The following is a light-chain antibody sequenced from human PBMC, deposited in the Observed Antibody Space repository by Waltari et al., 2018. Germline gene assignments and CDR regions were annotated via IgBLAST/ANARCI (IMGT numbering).Light chain of an antibody. J-gene: IGLJ1*01. CDR2: DVS. Sequence: QSALTQPASVSGSPGQSITISCTGTSSYVGGYNYVSWYQQHPGKAPKLMIYDVSNRPSGVSNRFSGSKSGNTASLTISGLQAEDEADYYCSSYTSSSTIYVFGTGTKVTVL. V-gene: IGLV2-14*01. CDR3: SSYTSSSTIYV. CDR1: SSYVGGYNY.